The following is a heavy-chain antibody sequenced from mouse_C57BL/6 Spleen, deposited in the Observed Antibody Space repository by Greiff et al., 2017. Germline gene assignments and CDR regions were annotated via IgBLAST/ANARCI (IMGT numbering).Heavy chain of an antibody. CDR1: GYTFTSYW. CDR2: IYPGSGST. CDR3: ARNYDYDQAWFAY. D-gene: IGHD2-4*01. Sequence: QVQLQQPGAELVKPGASVKMSCKASGYTFTSYWITWVKQRPGQGLEWIGDIYPGSGSTNYNEKFKSKATLTVDTSSSTAYMQLSSLTSEDSAVYYCARNYDYDQAWFAYWGQGTLVTVSA. V-gene: IGHV1-55*01. J-gene: IGHJ3*01.